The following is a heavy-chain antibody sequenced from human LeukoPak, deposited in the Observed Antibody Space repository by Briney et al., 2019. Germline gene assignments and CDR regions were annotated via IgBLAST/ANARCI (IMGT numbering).Heavy chain of an antibody. CDR3: AKDQSHSSGWDHFDY. Sequence: SETLSLTCTVSGGSISSSSYFWAWIRQPPGKGLEWIGSIHYSGSTYYNPSLQSRVTISIDTSKNQFSLRLRFVTAADTAVYYCAKDQSHSSGWDHFDYWGQGTLVTVSS. CDR1: GGSISSSSYF. D-gene: IGHD6-19*01. V-gene: IGHV4-39*07. J-gene: IGHJ4*02. CDR2: IHYSGST.